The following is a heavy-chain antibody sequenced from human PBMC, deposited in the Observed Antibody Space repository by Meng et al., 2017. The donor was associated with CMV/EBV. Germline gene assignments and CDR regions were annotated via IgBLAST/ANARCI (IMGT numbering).Heavy chain of an antibody. CDR3: ARESRGPRITGTDY. J-gene: IGHJ4*02. CDR2: ISSSSSYI. CDR1: GFTFSSYS. V-gene: IGHV3-21*01. D-gene: IGHD1-20*01. Sequence: GESLKISCAASGFTFSSYSMNWVRQAPGKGLEWVSSISSSSSYIYYADSAKGRFTISRDNAKNSLYLQMNSLRAEDTAVYYCARESRGPRITGTDYWGQGTLVTVSS.